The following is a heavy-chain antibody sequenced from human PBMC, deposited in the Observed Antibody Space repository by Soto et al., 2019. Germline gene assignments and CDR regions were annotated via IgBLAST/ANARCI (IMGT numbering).Heavy chain of an antibody. CDR1: GYTFTSYD. Sequence: RASVKVSCKASGYTFTSYDINWVRQATGQGLEWMGWMNPNSGSTGYAQKFQGRVTMTRNTSISTAYMELSSLRSEDTAVYYCARVPTDYDFWSGYLYYYYGMDVWGQGTTVTVSS. CDR3: ARVPTDYDFWSGYLYYYYGMDV. CDR2: MNPNSGST. V-gene: IGHV1-8*01. J-gene: IGHJ6*02. D-gene: IGHD3-3*01.